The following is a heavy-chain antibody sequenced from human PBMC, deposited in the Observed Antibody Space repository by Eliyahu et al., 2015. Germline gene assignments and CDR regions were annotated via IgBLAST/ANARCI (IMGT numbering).Heavy chain of an antibody. J-gene: IGHJ6*02. D-gene: IGHD3-10*01. CDR1: GYSISSGYY. CDR2: IYHSGST. Sequence: QVQLQESGPGLVKPSETLSXXCXVXGYSISSGYYWGWIRQPPGKGLEWIGSIYHSGSTYYNPSLKSRVTISVDTSKNQFSLKLSSVTAADTAVYYCARVLLWSMDVWGQGTTVTVSS. CDR3: ARVLLWSMDV. V-gene: IGHV4-38-2*02.